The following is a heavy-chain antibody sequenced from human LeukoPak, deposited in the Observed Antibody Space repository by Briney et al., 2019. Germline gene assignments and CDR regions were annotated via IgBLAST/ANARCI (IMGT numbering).Heavy chain of an antibody. V-gene: IGHV3-7*01. J-gene: IGHJ4*02. CDR1: GFTFSHYW. D-gene: IGHD5-12*01. Sequence: PGGSLRLSCAASGFTFSHYWMTWVRQAPGKGLEWVAHINQDGSEGHYMDSVKARFTISRDNAKNSLSLQMNSLRAEDTAVYYCVRDGGVSGYDLLDYWGQGTLVTVSS. CDR2: INQDGSEG. CDR3: VRDGGVSGYDLLDY.